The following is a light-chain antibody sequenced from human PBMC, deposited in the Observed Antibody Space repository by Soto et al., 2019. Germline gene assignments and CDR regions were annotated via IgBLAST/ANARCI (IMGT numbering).Light chain of an antibody. CDR2: DAS. CDR1: QSINHW. J-gene: IGKJ2*01. V-gene: IGKV1-5*01. CDR3: QQYDSHPYT. Sequence: DIQITRSPSSLSASVGDRDTITCRASQSINHWLAWYQQKPGKAPKFLIYDASTLRNGVPSRFSGRGSGTEFTLTISSLQPDAFATYYCQQYDSHPYTFGQGTKVDIK.